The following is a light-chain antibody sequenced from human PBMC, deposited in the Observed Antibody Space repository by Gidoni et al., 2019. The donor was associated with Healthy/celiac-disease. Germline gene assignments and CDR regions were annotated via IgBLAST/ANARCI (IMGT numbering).Light chain of an antibody. CDR1: LSVSSSY. Sequence: ELVLTQSPGTLSLSLGARATLSCRARLSVSSSYLAWYQQKPGRPPRLLTYGASSRAPGSPDRFSGSGSVTDFTLTISKLAPEDCAVYYCQQYGSSPETFGQGTKLEIK. CDR2: GAS. CDR3: QQYGSSPET. J-gene: IGKJ2*01. V-gene: IGKV3-20*01.